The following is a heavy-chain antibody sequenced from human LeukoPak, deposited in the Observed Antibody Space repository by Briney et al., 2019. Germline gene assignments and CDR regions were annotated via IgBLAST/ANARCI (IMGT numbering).Heavy chain of an antibody. J-gene: IGHJ5*02. V-gene: IGHV4-38-2*02. CDR1: GYSISSGYY. CDR2: IYHSGST. CDR3: ARENPYDWFDP. D-gene: IGHD1-14*01. Sequence: PSETLSLTCTVSGYSISSGYYWGWIRQPPGKGLEWIGSIYHSGSTYYNPSLKSRVTISVDTSKNQFSLKLSSATAADTAVYYCARENPYDWFDPWGQGTLVTVSS.